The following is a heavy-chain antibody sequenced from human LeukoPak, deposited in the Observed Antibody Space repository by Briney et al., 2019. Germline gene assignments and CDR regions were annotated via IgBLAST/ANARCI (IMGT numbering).Heavy chain of an antibody. D-gene: IGHD6-19*01. CDR1: GYTFTSYG. Sequence: EAXXKVSCKASGYTFTSYGISWVRQAPGQGLEWMGWISAYNGKTKYAQKLQGRVTMTTDTTTRTAYMELRSLRSDDTAVYYCARDLGIAVAGTSGYWGQGTLVTVSS. J-gene: IGHJ4*02. CDR3: ARDLGIAVAGTSGY. CDR2: ISAYNGKT. V-gene: IGHV1-18*01.